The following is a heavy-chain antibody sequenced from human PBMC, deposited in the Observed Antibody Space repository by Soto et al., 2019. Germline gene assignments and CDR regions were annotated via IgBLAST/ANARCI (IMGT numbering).Heavy chain of an antibody. CDR2: IIPILGIA. J-gene: IGHJ4*02. CDR1: GGTFSSYT. Sequence: ASVKVSCKASGGTFSSYTISWVRQAPGQGLEWMGRIIPILGIANYAQKFQGRVTITADKSTSTAYMELSSLRSEDTAVYYCARALFVGYCSGGSCEPFDYWGQGTLVTVSS. D-gene: IGHD2-15*01. V-gene: IGHV1-69*02. CDR3: ARALFVGYCSGGSCEPFDY.